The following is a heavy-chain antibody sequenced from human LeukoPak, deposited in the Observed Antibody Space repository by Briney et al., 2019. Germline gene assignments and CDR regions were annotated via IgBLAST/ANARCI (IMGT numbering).Heavy chain of an antibody. V-gene: IGHV1-18*01. CDR3: ARDLTIVAAGTFGY. J-gene: IGHJ4*02. CDR2: ISTYNGNT. CDR1: GYTFTSCG. D-gene: IGHD6-13*01. Sequence: GASVKVSCKASGYTFTSCGVSWVRQAPGQGLEWMGWISTYNGNTNYAQKFQGRVTMTTDTSTSTAYMELRSLRSDDTAIYYCARDLTIVAAGTFGYWGQGTLVTVPS.